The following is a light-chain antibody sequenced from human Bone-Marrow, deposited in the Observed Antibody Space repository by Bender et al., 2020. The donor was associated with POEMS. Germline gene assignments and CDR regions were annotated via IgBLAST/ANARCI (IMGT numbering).Light chain of an antibody. Sequence: QSVLTQPRSVSGSPGQSVTISCTGTSSDVGGYKYVSWYQQHPGKAPKVIIDAVSRRPSGVPDRFSGFKSGNTASLTISGLQAEDEADYYCQTWGTGSWVFGGGTKLTVL. CDR2: AVS. V-gene: IGLV2-11*01. CDR3: QTWGTGSWV. CDR1: SSDVGGYKY. J-gene: IGLJ3*02.